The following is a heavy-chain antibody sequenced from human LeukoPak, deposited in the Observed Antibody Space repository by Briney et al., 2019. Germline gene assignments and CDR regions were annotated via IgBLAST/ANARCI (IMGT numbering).Heavy chain of an antibody. Sequence: SETLSLTCGVSGGSISGSSYYWGWIRQPPGKGLEWVGTIYYSGSTYYNPSLKSRVTISVDTSKNQFSLKLSSVTAADTAVYYCARQGWSSASGYYFDYWGQGTLVTVSS. J-gene: IGHJ4*02. D-gene: IGHD6-19*01. CDR3: ARQGWSSASGYYFDY. CDR1: GGSISGSSYY. V-gene: IGHV4-39*01. CDR2: IYYSGST.